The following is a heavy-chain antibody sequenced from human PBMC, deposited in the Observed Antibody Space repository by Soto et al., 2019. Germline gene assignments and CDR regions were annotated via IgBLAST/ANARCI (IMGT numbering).Heavy chain of an antibody. D-gene: IGHD2-21*01. J-gene: IGHJ4*02. CDR1: GFTFSGYS. CDR2: TSSAGGTK. CDR3: AEEVVVTKSYFDT. V-gene: IGHV3-30-3*01. Sequence: LRVSCATSGFTFSGYSMHWFRQAPGKGLEWVAFTSSAGGTKFYADSVKGRFTVSRDNSKNTLYLQMDSLRAEDTVVYFCAEEVVVTKSYFDTWGQGISATVSS.